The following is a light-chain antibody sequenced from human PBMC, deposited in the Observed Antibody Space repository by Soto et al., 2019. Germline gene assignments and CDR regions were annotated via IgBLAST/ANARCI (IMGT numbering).Light chain of an antibody. CDR3: GTWDSSLSAGR. Sequence: QSVLTQPPSVSAAPGQKVTISCSGSSSNIGNNYVSWYQQLPGTAPKLLIYDNNKRPSGIPDRFSGSKSGTSATLGITGLQTGDEADYYCGTWDSSLSAGRFGGGTKLPVL. CDR2: DNN. V-gene: IGLV1-51*01. CDR1: SSNIGNNY. J-gene: IGLJ3*02.